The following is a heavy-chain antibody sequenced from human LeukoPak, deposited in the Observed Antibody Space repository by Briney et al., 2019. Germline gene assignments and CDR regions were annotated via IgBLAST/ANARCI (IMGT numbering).Heavy chain of an antibody. CDR2: INTNTGNP. J-gene: IGHJ4*02. V-gene: IGHV7-4-1*02. D-gene: IGHD4-17*01. CDR3: ARGYTKDMTSVTHFDY. Sequence: ASVKVSCKASGYTFTSYTMNLVRQAPGQGLEWMGWINTNTGNPTCAQGFTGRFVFSLATSVSTAYLQISSLNAEDTAVYYCARGYTKDMTSVTHFDYWGQGTLVTVSS. CDR1: GYTFTSYT.